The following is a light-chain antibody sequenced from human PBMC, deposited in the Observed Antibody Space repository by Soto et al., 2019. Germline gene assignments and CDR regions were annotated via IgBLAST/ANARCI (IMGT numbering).Light chain of an antibody. CDR1: QSVHNY. CDR2: GTS. V-gene: IGKV3D-15*01. CDR3: QQYDNWPIT. Sequence: EIVLTQSPATLSFSPGERATLSCRASQSVHNYLAWYQQKPGQAPRLLIYGTSSRATGIPDRFSGTGSGTEFTLTISSLQSEDSAVYYCQQYDNWPITFGQGTRLEIK. J-gene: IGKJ5*01.